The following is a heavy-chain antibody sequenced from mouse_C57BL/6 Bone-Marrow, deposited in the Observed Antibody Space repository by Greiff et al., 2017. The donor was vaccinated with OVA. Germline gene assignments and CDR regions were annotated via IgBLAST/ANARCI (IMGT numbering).Heavy chain of an antibody. V-gene: IGHV1-50*01. CDR3: ARGNWDGRFAY. CDR2: IDPSDSYT. D-gene: IGHD4-1*01. CDR1: GYTFTSYW. Sequence: QVQLQQPGAELVKPGASVKLSCKASGYTFTSYWMQWVKQRPGQGLELIGEIDPSDSYTNYNQKFKGKATLTVDTSSSTAYMQLSSLTSEDSAVYYCARGNWDGRFAYWGQGTLVTVSA. J-gene: IGHJ3*01.